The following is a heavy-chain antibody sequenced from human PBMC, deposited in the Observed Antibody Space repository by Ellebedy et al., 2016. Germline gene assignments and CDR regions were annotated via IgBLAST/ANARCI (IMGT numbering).Heavy chain of an antibody. CDR1: GFTFRSYS. D-gene: IGHD6-13*01. J-gene: IGHJ4*02. V-gene: IGHV3-21*01. Sequence: GESLKISXAASGFTFRSYSMNWVRQAPGKGLEWVSSISFSSRYIYYADSVKGRFTISRDNAKNSLDLQMNSLRAEDTAVYYCARDLAYTSSPDFDYWGQGTLVTVSS. CDR2: ISFSSRYI. CDR3: ARDLAYTSSPDFDY.